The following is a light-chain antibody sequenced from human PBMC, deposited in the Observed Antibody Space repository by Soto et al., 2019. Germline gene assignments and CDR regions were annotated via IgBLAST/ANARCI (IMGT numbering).Light chain of an antibody. CDR3: QQYENYWT. Sequence: DIQMTQSPSTLSVSVGDRFTITCRASQTISSWLAWYQQKPGKAPKLLIYDASNLESGVPSRFSGSGSGTDFTLTISHLQPDDSATYYCQQYENYWTFGQGTKVDIK. J-gene: IGKJ1*01. CDR2: DAS. CDR1: QTISSW. V-gene: IGKV1-5*01.